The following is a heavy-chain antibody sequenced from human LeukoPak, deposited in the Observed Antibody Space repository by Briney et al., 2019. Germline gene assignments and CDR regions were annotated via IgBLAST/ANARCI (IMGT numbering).Heavy chain of an antibody. V-gene: IGHV1-46*01. CDR3: ATPRNTAAAVFDY. D-gene: IGHD6-13*01. J-gene: IGHJ4*02. Sequence: ASVKVSCKASGYTFTSYYMHWVRQAPGQGLEWMGIINPSGGSTSYAQKFQGRVTMTRDTSMSTVYMELSSLRSEDTAVYYCATPRNTAAAVFDYWGQGTLVTVSS. CDR2: INPSGGST. CDR1: GYTFTSYY.